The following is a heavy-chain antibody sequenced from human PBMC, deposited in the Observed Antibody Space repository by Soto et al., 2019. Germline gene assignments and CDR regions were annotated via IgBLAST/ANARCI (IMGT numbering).Heavy chain of an antibody. CDR2: IYYRGNT. J-gene: IGHJ4*02. CDR1: GDSINSDNYY. V-gene: IGHV4-39*01. D-gene: IGHD3-9*01. Sequence: QLQLQESGPGLVKPSETLSLTCSVSGDSINSDNYYRGWIRQPPGTGLEWIGSIYYRGNTYYNPTLKTRVTISLAKSKSQFSLKLNSVTAADSAGYFCARLEGLATISDDFDYWGQGILVTFSS. CDR3: ARLEGLATISDDFDY.